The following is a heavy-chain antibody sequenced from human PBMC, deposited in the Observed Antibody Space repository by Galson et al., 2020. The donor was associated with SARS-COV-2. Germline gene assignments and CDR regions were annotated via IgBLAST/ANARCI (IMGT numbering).Heavy chain of an antibody. CDR1: GFTFSNYW. CDR2: TNNNQSSI. D-gene: IGHD1-26*01. J-gene: IGHJ4*02. CDR3: TATRAY. V-gene: IGHV3-74*01. Sequence: GASLRLYCAASGFTFSNYWMHCARQTPGQGLVWVSPTNNNQSSISYADSVKGRFTISRDNAKNTLYLQMNSLRVEDTALYYCTATRAYWGQGTLVTVSS.